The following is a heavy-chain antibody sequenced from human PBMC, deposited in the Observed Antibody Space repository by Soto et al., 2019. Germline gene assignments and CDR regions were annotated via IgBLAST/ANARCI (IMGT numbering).Heavy chain of an antibody. D-gene: IGHD3-3*01. J-gene: IGHJ5*02. CDR1: GGSISSSSYY. CDR3: ARHGDFWSGYPQFDP. V-gene: IGHV4-39*01. Sequence: SETLSLTCTVSGGSISSSSYYWGWIRQPPGKGLEWIGSIYYSGSTYYNPSLKSRVTISVDTSKNQFSLKLSSVTAADTALYYCARHGDFWSGYPQFDPWGQGTLVTVSS. CDR2: IYYSGST.